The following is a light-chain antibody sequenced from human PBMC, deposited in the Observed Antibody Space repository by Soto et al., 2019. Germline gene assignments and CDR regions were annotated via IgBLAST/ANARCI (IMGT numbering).Light chain of an antibody. CDR2: SNN. Sequence: QSVLTQPPSVSGTPGQRVTVSCSGGRSNIGGTNYAYWYQQLPGAAPKLLMHSNNLRPSGVPERISGSKSGTSASLAISGLRSEDEAVYYCASWDDRLGAVIFGGGTKVTVL. CDR1: RSNIGGTNY. V-gene: IGLV1-47*02. CDR3: ASWDDRLGAVI. J-gene: IGLJ2*01.